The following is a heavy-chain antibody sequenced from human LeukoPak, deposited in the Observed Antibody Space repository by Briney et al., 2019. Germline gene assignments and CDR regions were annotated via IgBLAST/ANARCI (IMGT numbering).Heavy chain of an antibody. CDR2: FDPEDGET. D-gene: IGHD2-2*02. CDR1: GYTLTELS. J-gene: IGHJ4*02. V-gene: IGHV1-24*01. CDR3: VTELSGYCSSTSCYNY. Sequence: ASVKVSCKVSGYTLTELSMHWVRQAPGKGLEWMGGFDPEDGETIYAQKFQGRVTMTEDTSTDTAYMELSSLRSEDTAVYYCVTELSGYCSSTSCYNYWVQGTLVTVSS.